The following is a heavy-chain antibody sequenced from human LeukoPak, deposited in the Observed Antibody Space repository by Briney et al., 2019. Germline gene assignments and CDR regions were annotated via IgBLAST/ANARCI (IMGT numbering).Heavy chain of an antibody. D-gene: IGHD1-26*01. J-gene: IGHJ4*02. V-gene: IGHV3-33*01. CDR1: GLTFSSYG. Sequence: GGSLRLSCAASGLTFSSYGMHWVRQAPGKGLEWVAVIWYDGSNKYYADSVKGRFTISRDNSKNTLYLQMNSLRAEDTAVYYCARDPVGAPSIDYWGQGTLVTVSS. CDR2: IWYDGSNK. CDR3: ARDPVGAPSIDY.